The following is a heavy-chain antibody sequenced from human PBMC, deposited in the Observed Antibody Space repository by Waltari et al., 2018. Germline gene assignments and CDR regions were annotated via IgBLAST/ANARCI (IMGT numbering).Heavy chain of an antibody. J-gene: IGHJ3*02. V-gene: IGHV3-23*01. CDR1: GFTFNRYA. D-gene: IGHD6-19*01. CDR2: IGGDGSVT. CDR3: AKYGESSGRRGAFDI. Sequence: EVQLLESGGGLVQPGGSLRLSCATSGFTFNRYAMTWVRQAPGKGLGWVSVIGGDGSVTYYADSVKGRFTISRDNSKNTLYVQMNSLRADDTALYYCAKYGESSGRRGAFDIWGQGTMVTVSS.